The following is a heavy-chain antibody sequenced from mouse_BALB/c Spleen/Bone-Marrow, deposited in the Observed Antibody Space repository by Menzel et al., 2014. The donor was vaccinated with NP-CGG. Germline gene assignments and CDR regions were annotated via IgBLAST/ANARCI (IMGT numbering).Heavy chain of an antibody. CDR1: GYTFTSYC. Sequence: QVQLKQSGAELVKPGASVKLSCKASGYTFTSYCMHWVKLRPGKGFEWMGEINPSNGGTTYNEKFNRKATLTVDKSSSTPCMQPSSLAPEDSAVYYCTIGGFDYWGQDTTLTVSS. J-gene: IGHJ2*01. V-gene: IGHV1S16*01. CDR3: TIGGFDY. CDR2: INPSNGGT.